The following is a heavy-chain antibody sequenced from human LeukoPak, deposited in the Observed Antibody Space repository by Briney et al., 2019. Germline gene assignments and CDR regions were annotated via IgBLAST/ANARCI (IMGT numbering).Heavy chain of an antibody. CDR1: GYTFTSYG. CDR3: ARDPYYDSSGPYWYFDL. Sequence: ASVKLSCKASGYTFTSYGISWVRQAPGQGLEWMGWISAYNGNTNYAQKLQGRVTMTTDTSTSTAYMELRSLRSDDTAVYYCARDPYYDSSGPYWYFDLWGRGTLVTVSS. CDR2: ISAYNGNT. V-gene: IGHV1-18*01. J-gene: IGHJ2*01. D-gene: IGHD3-22*01.